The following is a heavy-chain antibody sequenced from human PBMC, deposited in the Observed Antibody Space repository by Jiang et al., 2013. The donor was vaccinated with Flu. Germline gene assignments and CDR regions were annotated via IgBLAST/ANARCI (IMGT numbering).Heavy chain of an antibody. CDR3: ARHPELRSPPWN. D-gene: IGHD1-7*01. CDR1: GGSISSSSYY. V-gene: IGHV4-39*01. Sequence: GPGLVKPSETLSLTCTVSGGSISSSSYYWGWIRQPPGKGLEWIGSIYYSGSTYYNPSLKSRVTISVDTSKNQFSLKLSSVTAADTAVYYCARHPELRSPPWNWGQGTLVTVSS. J-gene: IGHJ4*02. CDR2: IYYSGST.